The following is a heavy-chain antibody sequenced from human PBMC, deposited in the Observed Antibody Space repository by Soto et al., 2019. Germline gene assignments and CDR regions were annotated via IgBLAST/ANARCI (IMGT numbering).Heavy chain of an antibody. CDR1: GYGFTSYS. D-gene: IGHD3-16*01. Sequence: GESLKIFCKGSGYGFTSYSIGWVREMRVERREGMGIIDPGDADSRYSPSFQGQVTISADKSISTAYLQWRSMKASDTAMYYCARRGYVDYYGMDVWGQGTTVTVSS. CDR3: ARRGYVDYYGMDV. J-gene: IGHJ6*02. CDR2: IDPGDADS. V-gene: IGHV5-51*01.